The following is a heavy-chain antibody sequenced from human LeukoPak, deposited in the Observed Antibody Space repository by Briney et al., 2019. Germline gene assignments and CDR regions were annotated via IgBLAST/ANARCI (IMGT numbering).Heavy chain of an antibody. CDR2: INPNSGDT. D-gene: IGHD5-18*01. CDR3: ARIPVDTAMADVSLFDY. J-gene: IGHJ4*02. CDR1: GYTFTGYY. V-gene: IGHV1-2*02. Sequence: ASVKVSCKASGYTFTGYYMHWVRQAPGQGFEWMGWINPNSGDTNYAQKFQGRVTMTTDTSTSTAYMELRSLRSDDTAVYYCARIPVDTAMADVSLFDYWGQGTLVTVSS.